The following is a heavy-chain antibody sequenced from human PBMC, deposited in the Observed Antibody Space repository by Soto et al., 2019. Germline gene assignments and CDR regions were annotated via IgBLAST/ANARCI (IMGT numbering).Heavy chain of an antibody. D-gene: IGHD5-18*01. CDR2: VSAYNGNT. J-gene: IGHJ5*02. V-gene: IGHV1-18*01. CDR3: ARDAPWVDTAMLGSWFDP. CDR1: CYTFTSYG. Sequence: SVKGSFKASCYTFTSYGISWVRQAPVQGLEWMGWVSAYNGNTNYAQKLQGRVTMTTDTSTSTAYMELRSLRSDDTAVYYCARDAPWVDTAMLGSWFDPWGQGTLVTVYS.